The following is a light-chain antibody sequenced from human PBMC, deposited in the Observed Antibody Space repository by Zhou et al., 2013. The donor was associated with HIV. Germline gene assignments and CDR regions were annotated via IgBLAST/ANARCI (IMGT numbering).Light chain of an antibody. CDR1: QSVGYY. CDR2: DAS. CDR3: QQYGSSPRT. Sequence: EIVMTQSPATLSVSPGERASLSCRASQSVGYYLAWYQQKPGQAPRLLISDASTRATGIPARFSGSGSGTDFTLTITRLEPEDFAVYYCQQYGSSPRTFGQGTKVEIK. J-gene: IGKJ1*01. V-gene: IGKV3-20*01.